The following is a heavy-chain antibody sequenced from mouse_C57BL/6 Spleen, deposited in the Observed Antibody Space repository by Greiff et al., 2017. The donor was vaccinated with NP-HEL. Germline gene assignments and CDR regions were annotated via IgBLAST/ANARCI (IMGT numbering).Heavy chain of an antibody. CDR2: ISNGGGST. CDR1: GFTFSDYY. CDR3: ARHDGY. J-gene: IGHJ4*01. Sequence: EVHLVESGGGLVQPGGSLKLSCAASGFTFSDYYMYWVRQTPEKRLEWVAYISNGGGSTYYPDTVKGRFTISRDNAKNTLYLQMSRLKSEDTAMYYCARHDGYWGQGTSVTVSS. V-gene: IGHV5-12*01.